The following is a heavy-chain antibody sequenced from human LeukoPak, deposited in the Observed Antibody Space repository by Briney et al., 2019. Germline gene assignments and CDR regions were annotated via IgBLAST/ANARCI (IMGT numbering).Heavy chain of an antibody. V-gene: IGHV1-18*01. CDR2: ISAYNGNT. D-gene: IGHD4-23*01. J-gene: IGHJ4*02. CDR3: ARDTRWFAKADY. CDR1: GYTFTSYG. Sequence: ASVKVSCKAPGYTFTSYGICLVRQAPGQGLEWMGWISAYNGNTNYAPNPQGRGTITTETSSSTAYMELKSLRSDDTAVYYCARDTRWFAKADYWGQGTRVSVSS.